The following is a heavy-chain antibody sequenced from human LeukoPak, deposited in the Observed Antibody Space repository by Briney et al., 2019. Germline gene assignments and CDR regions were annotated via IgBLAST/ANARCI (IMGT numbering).Heavy chain of an antibody. CDR3: AREATGRAFDP. J-gene: IGHJ5*02. D-gene: IGHD1-14*01. V-gene: IGHV1-18*01. CDR1: GYNFNDFG. Sequence: ASVKVSCKASGYNFNDFGVTWVRQARGQGLEWMGWLSALTGDTNYAQKFQGRLTMTTDTSTDTAYMEMRSLRSDDTAVYYCAREATGRAFDPWGQGTLVVVSS. CDR2: LSALTGDT.